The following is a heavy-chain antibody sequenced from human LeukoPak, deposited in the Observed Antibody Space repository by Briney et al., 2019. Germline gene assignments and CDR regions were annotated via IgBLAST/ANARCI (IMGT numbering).Heavy chain of an antibody. CDR2: ITPIFGTA. CDR1: GGTFSSYT. J-gene: IGHJ5*02. D-gene: IGHD4-17*01. Sequence: SVKVSCKTSGGTFSSYTISWVRQAPGQGLEWMGGITPIFGTANYAQKFQGRVTITADESTSTAYMELSSLRSEDTAVYYCARDRPPNDYGEGNWFDPWGQGTLVTVSS. CDR3: ARDRPPNDYGEGNWFDP. V-gene: IGHV1-69*13.